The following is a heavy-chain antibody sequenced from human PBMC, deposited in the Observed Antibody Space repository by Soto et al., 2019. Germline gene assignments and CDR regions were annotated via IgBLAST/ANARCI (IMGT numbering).Heavy chain of an antibody. D-gene: IGHD3-9*01. CDR2: ISYDGGNE. CDR3: ASDPNFDILTAYYGMDV. V-gene: IGHV3-30*03. J-gene: IGHJ6*02. CDR1: GFTFSSYG. Sequence: GGSLRLSCAGSGFTFSSYGRHWVRQAPGKGLEWVAVISYDGGNEYHADSVKGRFTLSRDNSKNTLFLHMNSLRVDDTAVYYCASDPNFDILTAYYGMDVWGQGTTVPVSS.